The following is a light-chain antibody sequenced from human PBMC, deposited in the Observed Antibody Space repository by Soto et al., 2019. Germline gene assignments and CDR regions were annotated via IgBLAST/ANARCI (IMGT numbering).Light chain of an antibody. CDR2: DAS. CDR3: QQYTNTNNPWM. J-gene: IGKJ1*01. V-gene: IGKV1-5*01. CDR1: QTISTW. Sequence: IQGAPSPPTLSASVGDRVTNTCRARQTISTWMAWYQQKPGKAPKLLVYDASTLRSGVASRFSGSGSGTEFTLIISGLQPDDSATYYCQQYTNTNNPWMFGQGTKVDNK.